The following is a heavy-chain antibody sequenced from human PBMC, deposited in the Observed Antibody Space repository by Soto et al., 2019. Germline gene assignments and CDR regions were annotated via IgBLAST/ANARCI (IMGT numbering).Heavy chain of an antibody. CDR2: IYYSGDT. CDR1: GGSISSYY. V-gene: IGHV4-59*01. CDR3: ARDTRYGVLDY. J-gene: IGHJ4*02. Sequence: SETLSLTCTVSGGSISSYYWSWIRQPPGKGLEWIGYIYYSGDTNYNPSLKSRVTISVDTSKNQFSLSLSSLTAADTAVYYCARDTRYGVLDYWGQGTLVTVSS. D-gene: IGHD4-17*01.